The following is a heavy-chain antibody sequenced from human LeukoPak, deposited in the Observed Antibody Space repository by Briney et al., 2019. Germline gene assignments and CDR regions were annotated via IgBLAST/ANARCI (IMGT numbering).Heavy chain of an antibody. CDR3: AKDSGHNWGIYYYYYYYMDV. J-gene: IGHJ6*03. V-gene: IGHV3-23*01. D-gene: IGHD3-16*01. CDR1: GFTFSSYA. CDR2: ISGSGGST. Sequence: GGSLRLSCAASGFTFSSYAMSWVRQAPGKGLEWVSAISGSGGSTYYADSVKGRFTISRDNSKNTLYLQMNSLRAEDTAVYYCAKDSGHNWGIYYYYYYYMDVWGKGTTVTISS.